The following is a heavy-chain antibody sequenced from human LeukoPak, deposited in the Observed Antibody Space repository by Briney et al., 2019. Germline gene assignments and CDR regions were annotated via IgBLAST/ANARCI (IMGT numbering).Heavy chain of an antibody. D-gene: IGHD6-19*01. J-gene: IGHJ4*02. CDR1: GGSFSGYY. CDR3: ARAPVAGYDY. CDR2: INHSGST. Sequence: SETLSLTCAVYGGSFSGYYWSWIRQPPGKGLEWIGEINHSGSTNYNPSLKSRVTISVDTSKNQLSLKLSSVTAADTAVYYCARAPVAGYDYWGQGTLVTVSS. V-gene: IGHV4-34*01.